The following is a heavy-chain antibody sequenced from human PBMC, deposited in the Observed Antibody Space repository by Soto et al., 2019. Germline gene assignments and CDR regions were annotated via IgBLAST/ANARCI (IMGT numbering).Heavy chain of an antibody. CDR3: ARVGGYCSGGSCYLDAFDI. Sequence: ASVKVSCKASGYTFTGYYMHWVRQAPGQGLEWMGWINPNSGGTNYAQKFQGWVTMTRDTSISTAYMELSRLRSDDTAVYYCARVGGYCSGGSCYLDAFDIWGQVTMVTVSS. V-gene: IGHV1-2*04. CDR2: INPNSGGT. J-gene: IGHJ3*02. D-gene: IGHD2-15*01. CDR1: GYTFTGYY.